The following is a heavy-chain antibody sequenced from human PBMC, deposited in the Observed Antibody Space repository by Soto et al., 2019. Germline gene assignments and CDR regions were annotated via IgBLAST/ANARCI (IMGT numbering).Heavy chain of an antibody. Sequence: SVKVSCKASGGTFSSYAISWVRQAPGQGLEWMGGIIPIFGTASYAQKFQGRVTITADESTSTAYMELSSLRSEDTAVYYCARDYGDLWYFDLWGRGTLVTVSS. CDR2: IIPIFGTA. V-gene: IGHV1-69*13. D-gene: IGHD4-17*01. CDR3: ARDYGDLWYFDL. J-gene: IGHJ2*01. CDR1: GGTFSSYA.